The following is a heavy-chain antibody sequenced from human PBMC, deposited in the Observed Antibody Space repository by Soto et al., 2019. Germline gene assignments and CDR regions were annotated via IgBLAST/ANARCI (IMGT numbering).Heavy chain of an antibody. CDR2: MNPDSGHA. J-gene: IGHJ4*02. Sequence: SVKVSCLASVYTFTNSDINWVRQAPGHGLEWMGWMNPDSGHAAYAQKFQGRFTLTTSTSTSTVYMEMRSLGSEDTAVYYCARRPHCSGGICYYGWDHWGQGTLVTVSS. CDR3: ARRPHCSGGICYYGWDH. V-gene: IGHV1-8*01. D-gene: IGHD2-15*01. CDR1: VYTFTNSD.